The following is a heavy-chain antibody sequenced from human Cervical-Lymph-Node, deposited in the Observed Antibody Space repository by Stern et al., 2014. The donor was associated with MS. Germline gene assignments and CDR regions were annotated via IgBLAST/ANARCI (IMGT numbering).Heavy chain of an antibody. V-gene: IGHV5-51*01. Sequence: VQLVESGAEVKQPGESLKISCKGSGYSFSTYWIGWVRQMPGKGLEWMGIIYPGDSDNRYSPSVQGHVTISADKSISTAYLQLRSLEASDTAMYYCARHQGSNYGYMFYWGQGTLVTVSS. CDR3: ARHQGSNYGYMFY. CDR1: GYSFSTYW. D-gene: IGHD5-18*01. J-gene: IGHJ4*02. CDR2: IYPGDSDN.